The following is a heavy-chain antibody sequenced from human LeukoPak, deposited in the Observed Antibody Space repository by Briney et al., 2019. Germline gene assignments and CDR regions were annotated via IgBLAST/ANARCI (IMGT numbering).Heavy chain of an antibody. J-gene: IGHJ4*02. Sequence: GGSPRLSCAASGFTFSSYWMSWVRQAPGKGLEWVANIKQDGSEKYYVDSVRGRFTISRDNAKNSLYLQMNSLRAEDTAVYYCARGDYDFWSGYYPFLDYWGQGTLVTVSS. CDR3: ARGDYDFWSGYYPFLDY. CDR1: GFTFSSYW. CDR2: IKQDGSEK. V-gene: IGHV3-7*01. D-gene: IGHD3-3*01.